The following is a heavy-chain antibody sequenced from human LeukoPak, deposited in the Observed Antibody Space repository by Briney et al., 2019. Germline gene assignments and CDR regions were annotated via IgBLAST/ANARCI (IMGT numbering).Heavy chain of an antibody. J-gene: IGHJ3*02. Sequence: SETLSLTYTVYGGSISSGTYYWGWIRQPPGKGLEWIGSIFHSGSTYYNPSLKSRVTISLDTSKNQFSLKLSSVTAADTAVYYCARPYSSGWPDAFDIWGQGTMVTVSS. CDR1: GGSISSGTYY. CDR3: ARPYSSGWPDAFDI. D-gene: IGHD6-19*01. V-gene: IGHV4-39*01. CDR2: IFHSGST.